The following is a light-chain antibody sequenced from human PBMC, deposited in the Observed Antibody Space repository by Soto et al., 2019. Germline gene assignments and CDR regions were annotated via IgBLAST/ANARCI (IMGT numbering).Light chain of an antibody. CDR1: SSDIGRYHY. CDR2: DVS. CDR3: SSYTSSTTLV. J-gene: IGLJ3*02. V-gene: IGLV2-14*01. Sequence: QSALTQPASVSGSPGQSITISCTGTSSDIGRYHYVSWYQQLPGKAPKLMIYDVSNRPSGVSNRFSGSKSGNTASLTISGLQTEDEADYYCSSYTSSTTLVFGGGTKLTVL.